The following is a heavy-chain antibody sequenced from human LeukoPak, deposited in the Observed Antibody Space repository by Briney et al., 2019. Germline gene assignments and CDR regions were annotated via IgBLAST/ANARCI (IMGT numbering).Heavy chain of an antibody. V-gene: IGHV5-51*01. D-gene: IGHD1-26*01. CDR1: GHRFTNHW. J-gene: IGHJ5*02. Sequence: KLGESLKISCEVSGHRFTNHWIGWVRLMPGKGLEWMGIINLGDSDTKYSPSFQGQVTISLDKSISTAYLQWRSLKASDTAMYYCARRPYSGSPNWFDPWGQGTLVTVSS. CDR2: INLGDSDT. CDR3: ARRPYSGSPNWFDP.